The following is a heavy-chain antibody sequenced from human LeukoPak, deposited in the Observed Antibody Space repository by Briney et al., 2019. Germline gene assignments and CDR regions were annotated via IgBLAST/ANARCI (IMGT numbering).Heavy chain of an antibody. V-gene: IGHV1-46*01. CDR1: GYTFTSNY. CDR2: IYPRDGST. J-gene: IGHJ4*02. Sequence: APVKVSCKASGYTFTSNYIHWVRQAPGQGLEWMGMIYPRDGSTSYALKFQGRVTVTRDTSTSTVHMELSGLRSEDTAVYYCARDQEGFDYWGQGTLVTVSS. CDR3: ARDQEGFDY.